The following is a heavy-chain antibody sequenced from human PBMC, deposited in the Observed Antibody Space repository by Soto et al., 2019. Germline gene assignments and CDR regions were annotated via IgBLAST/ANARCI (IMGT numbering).Heavy chain of an antibody. J-gene: IGHJ4*02. CDR3: AKDEPGYSSGGNFDY. CDR1: GFTFSTYG. D-gene: IGHD5-18*01. CDR2: ISHAGSNK. Sequence: GSLRLSCVVSGFTFSTYGMNWVRQAPGKGLEWVAVISHAGSNKYYADSVKGRFTISRDNSRKTLYLQMNNLRAEDTAVYYCAKDEPGYSSGGNFDYWGQGTLVTVSS. V-gene: IGHV3-30*18.